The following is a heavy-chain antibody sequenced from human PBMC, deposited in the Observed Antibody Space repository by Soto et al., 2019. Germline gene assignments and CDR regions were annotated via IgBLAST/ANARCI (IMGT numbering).Heavy chain of an antibody. D-gene: IGHD3-3*01. J-gene: IGHJ5*02. CDR1: GFTFSSYA. V-gene: IGHV3-23*01. Sequence: GGSLRLSCAASGFTFSSYAMSWVRQAPGKGLEWVSAISGSGGSTYYADSVKGRFTISRDNSKNTLYLQMSSLRAEDTAVYYCARAYYDFWSGKNWFDPWGQGTLVTVPQ. CDR3: ARAYYDFWSGKNWFDP. CDR2: ISGSGGST.